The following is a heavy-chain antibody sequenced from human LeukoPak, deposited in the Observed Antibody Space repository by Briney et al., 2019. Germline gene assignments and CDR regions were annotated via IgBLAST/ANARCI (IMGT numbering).Heavy chain of an antibody. V-gene: IGHV1-2*02. CDR1: GYXFTGYY. J-gene: IGHJ5*02. CDR2: INPNSGGT. D-gene: IGHD6-19*01. CDR3: ARGEVAGPGGWFDP. Sequence: PVASVKVSCNASGYXFTGYYMHWVRQAPGQGLEWMGWINPNSGGTNYAQKFQGRVTMTRDTSISTAYMELSRLRSDDTAVYYCARGEVAGPGGWFDPWGQGTLVTVSS.